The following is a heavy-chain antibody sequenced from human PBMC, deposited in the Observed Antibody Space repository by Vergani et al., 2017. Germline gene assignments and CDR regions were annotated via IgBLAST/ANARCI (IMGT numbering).Heavy chain of an antibody. Sequence: QVQLQESGPGLVKPSETLSLTCTVSGGSISSYYWSWIRQPAGKGLEWIGRFYTSGSTKYNPSLKSRVTISVDTSKNRFPLKLSSVTAADTAVYYCSGVRRIGLAAAGTPLVGWGDFDYWGQGTLVTVSS. CDR1: GGSISSYY. J-gene: IGHJ4*02. CDR3: SGVRRIGLAAAGTPLVGWGDFDY. D-gene: IGHD6-13*01. V-gene: IGHV4-4*07. CDR2: FYTSGST.